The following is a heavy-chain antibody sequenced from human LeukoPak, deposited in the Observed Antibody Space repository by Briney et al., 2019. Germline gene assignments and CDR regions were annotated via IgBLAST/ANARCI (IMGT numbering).Heavy chain of an antibody. CDR3: AKETSSSEITLDY. CDR2: IKHDGSEK. Sequence: GGSLRLSCAASGFIFTNYFMSWVRQAPGKGLEWVASIKHDGSEKYYVDSVRGRFTISRDNSKNTLYLQMNSLRAEDTAVYYCAKETSSSEITLDYWGQGTLVTVSS. V-gene: IGHV3-7*03. J-gene: IGHJ4*02. CDR1: GFIFTNYF. D-gene: IGHD6-13*01.